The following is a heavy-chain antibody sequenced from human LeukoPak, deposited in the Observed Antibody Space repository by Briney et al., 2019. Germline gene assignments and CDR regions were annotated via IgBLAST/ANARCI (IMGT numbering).Heavy chain of an antibody. V-gene: IGHV3-48*03. J-gene: IGHJ6*03. Sequence: QPGGSLRLSCAASGFTFSSYEMNWVRQAPGKGLEWVSYISSSGSTIYYADSVKGRFTISRDNAKNSLYLQMNSLRAEDTAVYYCARVGVTGGFNYYYYMDVWGKGTTVTISS. CDR3: ARVGVTGGFNYYYYMDV. D-gene: IGHD2-21*02. CDR1: GFTFSSYE. CDR2: ISSSGSTI.